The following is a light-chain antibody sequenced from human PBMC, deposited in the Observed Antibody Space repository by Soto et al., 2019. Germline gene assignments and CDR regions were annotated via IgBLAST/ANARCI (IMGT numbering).Light chain of an antibody. CDR1: QTINTW. J-gene: IGKJ3*01. V-gene: IGKV1-5*03. CDR2: RAT. Sequence: DIQMTQSPSTLSASVGDRVTITCRASQTINTWLAWYQQKPGKAPKLLIYRATNLVSWVPSRSSGSGSGTEFTLTISSLQPDDFSIYYCQQYETYSGTFGPGTKVDI. CDR3: QQYETYSGT.